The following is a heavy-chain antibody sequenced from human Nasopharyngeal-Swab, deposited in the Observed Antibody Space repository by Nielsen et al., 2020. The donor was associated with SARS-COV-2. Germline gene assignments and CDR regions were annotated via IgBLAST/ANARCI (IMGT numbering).Heavy chain of an antibody. Sequence: WIRQPPGKGLEWVAVISYDGSNKYYADFVKGRFTISRDNSKNTLYLQMNSLRAEDTAVYYCAKEGLEDGGAFDIWGQGTMVTVSS. D-gene: IGHD3-16*01. J-gene: IGHJ3*02. CDR3: AKEGLEDGGAFDI. V-gene: IGHV3-30*18. CDR2: ISYDGSNK.